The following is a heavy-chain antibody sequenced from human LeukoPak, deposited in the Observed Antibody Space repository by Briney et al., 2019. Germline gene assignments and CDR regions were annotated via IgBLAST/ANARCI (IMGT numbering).Heavy chain of an antibody. CDR2: IYPGDSHT. Sequence: GESLKISCKGSGYSFTTYWIGLVRQIPGKGLEWMGIIYPGDSHTMYSPSFRGQVTMSADKSISTAYLQWSSLKASDTAMYYCARLLGSSSSSWASFDYWGQGTLVTVSS. CDR1: GYSFTTYW. V-gene: IGHV5-51*01. D-gene: IGHD6-13*01. CDR3: ARLLGSSSSSWASFDY. J-gene: IGHJ4*02.